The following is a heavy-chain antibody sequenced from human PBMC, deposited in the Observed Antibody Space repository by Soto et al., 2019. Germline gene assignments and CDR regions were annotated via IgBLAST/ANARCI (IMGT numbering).Heavy chain of an antibody. J-gene: IGHJ4*02. V-gene: IGHV5-10-1*01. CDR2: IDPSDSQT. CDR3: ARQIYDSDTGPNFQYYFDS. CDR1: GYSFAVYC. D-gene: IGHD3-22*01. Sequence: PGASLKISCKGSGYSFAVYCITLVLQKQGKGLEWMGRIDPSDSQTYYSPSFRGHVTISVTKSITTVFLQWSSLRASDTAMYYCARQIYDSDTGPNFQYYFDSWGQGTPVTVSS.